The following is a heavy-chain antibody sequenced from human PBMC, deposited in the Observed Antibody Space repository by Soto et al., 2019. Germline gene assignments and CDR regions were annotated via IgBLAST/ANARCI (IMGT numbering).Heavy chain of an antibody. CDR2: VWLDGSNK. CDR1: GFTFSNYG. J-gene: IGHJ4*02. Sequence: GGTLRLSCAASGFTFSNYGIHWVRQAPGKGLEWVAFVWLDGSNKYYADSVRDRFTISRVNSKNTLYLQMNSLRAEDTAVYHWAPQAFEYWGQGTLATVSS. V-gene: IGHV3-30*02. CDR3: APQAFEY.